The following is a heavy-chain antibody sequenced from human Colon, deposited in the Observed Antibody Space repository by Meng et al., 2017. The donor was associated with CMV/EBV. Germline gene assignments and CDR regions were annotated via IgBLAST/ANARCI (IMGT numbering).Heavy chain of an antibody. V-gene: IGHV3-23*01. CDR1: GFTFSSYG. D-gene: IGHD3-16*01. Sequence: GQLLESGGGLVQPGGSLRFSCAASGFTFSSYGMNWVRHAPGKGLEWVSGITASGASTCYADSVKGRFTISRDNSKNTLYLQMNSLRADDTAVYYCAKNWGNDFWGQGTLVTVSS. CDR2: ITASGAST. J-gene: IGHJ4*02. CDR3: AKNWGNDF.